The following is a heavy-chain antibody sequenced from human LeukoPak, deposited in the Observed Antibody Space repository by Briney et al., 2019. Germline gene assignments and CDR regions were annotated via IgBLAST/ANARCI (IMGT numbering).Heavy chain of an antibody. CDR2: ISDTGGA. D-gene: IGHD3-16*01. CDR3: ARDFWQKRDRQWYYYGLDV. V-gene: IGHV4-59*12. Sequence: SETLSLTCSVSGDSIGPFYWSWIRQSPGKGLEWLGYISDTGGADYSPSLKSRVTISIDTSKNQISLKLTLVTVADTAVYFCARDFWQKRDRQWYYYGLDVWGQGTTVTVSS. J-gene: IGHJ6*02. CDR1: GDSIGPFY.